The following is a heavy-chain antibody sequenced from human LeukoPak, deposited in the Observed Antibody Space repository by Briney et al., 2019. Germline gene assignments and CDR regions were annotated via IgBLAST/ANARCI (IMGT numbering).Heavy chain of an antibody. CDR3: ARVGENYYDSSGYPLN. J-gene: IGHJ4*02. Sequence: SETLSLTCTVSGGSISSSSYYWGWIRPPPGKGLEWIGSIYYSGSTYYNPSLKSRVTISVDTSKNQFSLKLSSVTAADTAVYYCARVGENYYDSSGYPLNWGQGTLVTVSS. CDR1: GGSISSSSYY. V-gene: IGHV4-39*01. D-gene: IGHD3-22*01. CDR2: IYYSGST.